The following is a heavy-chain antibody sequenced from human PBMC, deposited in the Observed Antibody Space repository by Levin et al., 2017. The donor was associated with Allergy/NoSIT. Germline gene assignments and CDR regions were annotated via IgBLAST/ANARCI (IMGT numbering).Heavy chain of an antibody. J-gene: IGHJ6*02. CDR1: GYTFTSYY. V-gene: IGHV1-46*01. Sequence: GGSLRLSCKASGYTFTSYYMHWVRQAPGQGLEWMGIINPSGGSTSYAQKFQGRVTMTRDTSTSTVYMELSSLRSEDTAVYYCARVLSSYRTYGMDVWGQGTTVTVSS. D-gene: IGHD6-6*01. CDR2: INPSGGST. CDR3: ARVLSSYRTYGMDV.